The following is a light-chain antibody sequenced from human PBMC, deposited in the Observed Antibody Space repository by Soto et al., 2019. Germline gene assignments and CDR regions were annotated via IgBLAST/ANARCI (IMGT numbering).Light chain of an antibody. CDR3: QQSYSNPRT. CDR1: QSVNRY. V-gene: IGKV1-39*01. CDR2: STS. Sequence: DIQMTQSPSSLSASVGERVTITCRASQSVNRYLNWYQQKEGKAPKLLIYSTSILESGVPSRFSASGSGTDFTLTINSLQPEDFATYYCQQSYSNPRTFGQGTRVEVK. J-gene: IGKJ1*01.